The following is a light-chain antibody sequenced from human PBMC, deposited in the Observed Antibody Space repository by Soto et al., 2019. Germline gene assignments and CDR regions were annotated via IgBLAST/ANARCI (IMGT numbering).Light chain of an antibody. V-gene: IGKV1-5*03. CDR1: QSISTW. J-gene: IGKJ1*01. CDR2: KAS. CDR3: QHYNSYSEA. Sequence: DIKITQSPSTLPASVGDRVTITCRANQSISTWLAWYQQKPGKAPNLLIYKASTLKSGVPSRFSGSGSGTEFTLTISSLQPDDFATYYCQHYNSYSEAFGQGTKVDIK.